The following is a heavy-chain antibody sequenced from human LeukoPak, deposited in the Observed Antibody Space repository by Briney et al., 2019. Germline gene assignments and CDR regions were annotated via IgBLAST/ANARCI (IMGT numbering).Heavy chain of an antibody. CDR3: ARVHYGDAWRRDCSAENYYFDY. Sequence: SETLSLTCTVSGGSVSSGSYYWSWIRQPPGKGLEWIGYIYYSGSTNYNPSLKSRVTISVDTSKNQFSLKLSSVTAADTAVYYCARVHYGDAWRRDCSAENYYFDYWGQGTLVTVSS. CDR2: IYYSGST. D-gene: IGHD4-17*01. J-gene: IGHJ4*02. V-gene: IGHV4-61*01. CDR1: GGSVSSGSYY.